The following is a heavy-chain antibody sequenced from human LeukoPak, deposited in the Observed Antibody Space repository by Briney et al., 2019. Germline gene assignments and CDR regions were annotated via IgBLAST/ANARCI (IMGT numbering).Heavy chain of an antibody. Sequence: GASVKVSCKASGYTFTTYGISWLRQAPGLGLEWMGWISTYNGDTNYAQKLQGRVTLTTDTSTSTVYMELSSLRSDDTAVYYCARRGSVDTPMSNWEWWYWGQGTLVTVSS. CDR1: GYTFTTYG. CDR2: ISTYNGDT. CDR3: ARRGSVDTPMSNWEWWY. D-gene: IGHD5-18*01. V-gene: IGHV1-18*01. J-gene: IGHJ4*02.